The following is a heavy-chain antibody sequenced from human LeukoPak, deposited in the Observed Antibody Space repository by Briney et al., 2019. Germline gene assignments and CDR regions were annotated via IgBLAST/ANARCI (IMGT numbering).Heavy chain of an antibody. J-gene: IGHJ4*02. CDR3: VEGTSTSSYGALEF. CDR2: FCVNGDAT. D-gene: IGHD3-22*01. Sequence: GGSLRLSCAVSGFSIGSYAMTWVRQAPGKGLEWVSSFCVNGDATHSAGSVKGRFTVSRDFSTNTLYLQMNSLRAEDTALFFCVEGTSTSSYGALEFWGQGARVTVSS. V-gene: IGHV3-23*01. CDR1: GFSIGSYA.